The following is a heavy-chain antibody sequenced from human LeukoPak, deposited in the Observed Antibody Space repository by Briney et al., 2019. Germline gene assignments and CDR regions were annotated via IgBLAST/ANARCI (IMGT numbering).Heavy chain of an antibody. CDR2: IYHSGST. J-gene: IGHJ3*02. CDR3: ARLPQQLEAFDI. D-gene: IGHD6-13*01. CDR1: GGSISSSNW. V-gene: IGHV4-4*02. Sequence: SETLSLTCAVSGGSISSSNWWSWVRQPPGKGLEWIGEIYHSGSTNYNPSLKSRVTISVDKSKNQFSLKLSPVTAADTAVYYCARLPQQLEAFDIWGQGTMVTVSS.